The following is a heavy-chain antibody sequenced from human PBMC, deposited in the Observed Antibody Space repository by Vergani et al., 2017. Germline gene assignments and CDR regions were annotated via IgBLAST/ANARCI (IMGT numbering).Heavy chain of an antibody. V-gene: IGHV1-18*04. CDR1: GYTFRNYG. Sequence: QVQLVQSGAEVKKPGASVKVSFEGSGYTFRNYGISWVRQAPGEGLEWLGWISVYNGETKFAQKFQGRVTLTRDTSTDTAYMEMGSLRSDDTAVYYCARDRGNSGDYNFDYWGQGTLVTVSS. D-gene: IGHD1-26*01. J-gene: IGHJ4*02. CDR3: ARDRGNSGDYNFDY. CDR2: ISVYNGET.